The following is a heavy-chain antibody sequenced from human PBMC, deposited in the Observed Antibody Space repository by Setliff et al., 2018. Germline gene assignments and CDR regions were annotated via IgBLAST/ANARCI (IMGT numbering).Heavy chain of an antibody. Sequence: AASVKVSCKASGYTFSNYGLSWVRQAPGQGPEWMGWISASNGQTRYTEELQGRVTMTTDTSTSTAYMDLRSLRSDDTAVYYCARSIALFGVDVVSCYFDHWGQGTLVTVSS. CDR3: ARSIALFGVDVVSCYFDH. CDR2: ISASNGQT. J-gene: IGHJ4*02. V-gene: IGHV1-18*01. CDR1: GYTFSNYG. D-gene: IGHD3-3*01.